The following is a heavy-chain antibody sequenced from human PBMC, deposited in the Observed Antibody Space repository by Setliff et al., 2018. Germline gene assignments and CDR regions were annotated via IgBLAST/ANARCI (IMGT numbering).Heavy chain of an antibody. D-gene: IGHD1-1*01. V-gene: IGHV3-23*01. J-gene: IGHJ3*02. CDR1: GFTFSSDA. CDR3: AKDLITTVRLHPSPPLKPLSSCLSHPVDI. CDR2: ISGSGGST. Sequence: GGSLRLSCAASGFTFSSDAMSWVRQAPGKGLEWVSAISGSGGSTYYADSVKGRFTISRDNAKNTLYLQLNSLRAEDTAVYYCAKDLITTVRLHPSPPLKPLSSCLSHPVDI.